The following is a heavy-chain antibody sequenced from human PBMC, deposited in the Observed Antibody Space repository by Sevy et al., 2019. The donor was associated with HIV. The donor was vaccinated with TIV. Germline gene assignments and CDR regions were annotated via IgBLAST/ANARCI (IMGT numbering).Heavy chain of an antibody. CDR3: ARDLPPSATTVAHFDY. D-gene: IGHD4-17*01. CDR1: GFTFSSYE. J-gene: IGHJ4*02. Sequence: GGSLRLSCAASGFTFSSYEMNWVRLAPVKGLEWVSYHTNSGSAENYSDSVRGRFTISRDKPKNSPYLQMNSLRAEDTALYYCARDLPPSATTVAHFDYWGRGTLVTVSS. V-gene: IGHV3-48*03. CDR2: HTNSGSAE.